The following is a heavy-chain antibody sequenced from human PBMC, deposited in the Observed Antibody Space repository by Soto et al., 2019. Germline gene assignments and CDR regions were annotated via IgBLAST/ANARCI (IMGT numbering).Heavy chain of an antibody. Sequence: QVQLVESGGGVVQPGRSLRLSCAASGFTFSSYAMHWVRQAPGKGLEWVAVISYDGSNKYYADSVKGRFTIYRDNSKNTLYLQMNSLRAEDTAVYYCARDRWELQDYYYGMDVWGQGATVTVSS. J-gene: IGHJ6*02. CDR1: GFTFSSYA. CDR2: ISYDGSNK. V-gene: IGHV3-30-3*01. D-gene: IGHD1-26*01. CDR3: ARDRWELQDYYYGMDV.